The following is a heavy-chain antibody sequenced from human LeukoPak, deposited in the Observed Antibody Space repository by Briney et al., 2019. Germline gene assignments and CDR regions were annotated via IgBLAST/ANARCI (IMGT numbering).Heavy chain of an antibody. CDR2: ISPRSETI. J-gene: IGHJ6*03. Sequence: GESLRLSCATSGFSFNRRGMNWVRHPPGKGLEWVPYISPRSETIYYAESVKGRFTVSRDDSKDSLYLQMHTLRAEDTAVYYCARIDGPTVFTYYMDLWGKGTTVTVAS. CDR1: GFSFNRRG. V-gene: IGHV3-48*04. D-gene: IGHD3-16*01. CDR3: ARIDGPTVFTYYMDL.